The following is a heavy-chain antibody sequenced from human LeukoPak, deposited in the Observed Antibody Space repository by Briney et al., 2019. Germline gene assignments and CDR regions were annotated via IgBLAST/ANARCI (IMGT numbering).Heavy chain of an antibody. J-gene: IGHJ4*02. CDR3: ATGPNLYSSSSSFDY. Sequence: PGGSLGLSCEASGFRFDDYGMHWVRQGPGKGLEWVAGVTWNSGSIGHADSVKGRFTISRDNAKNSLYLQMNSLSAEDTALYYCATGPNLYSSSSSFDYWGRGTLVTASS. CDR1: GFRFDDYG. D-gene: IGHD6-6*01. V-gene: IGHV3-9*01. CDR2: VTWNSGSI.